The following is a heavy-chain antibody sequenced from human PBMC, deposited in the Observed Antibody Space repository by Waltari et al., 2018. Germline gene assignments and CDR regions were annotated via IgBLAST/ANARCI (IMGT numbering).Heavy chain of an antibody. CDR3: ARDRGQGVSGYDY. D-gene: IGHD3-10*01. Sequence: QGQLVQSGAEVKKPGSSVKVSCKASRGLRSTYGIIWVRQAPGKGREWMGGLIPAIALTNTAEKFRDRLTITADTSTSTAYMELSSLQSEDTAVYFCARDRGQGVSGYDYWGQGTLVSVS. CDR2: LIPAIALT. CDR1: RGLRSTYG. V-gene: IGHV1-69*10. J-gene: IGHJ4*02.